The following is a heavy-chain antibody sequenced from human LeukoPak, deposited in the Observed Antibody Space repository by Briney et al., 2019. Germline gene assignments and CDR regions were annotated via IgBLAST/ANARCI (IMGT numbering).Heavy chain of an antibody. Sequence: GGSLRLSCAASGFTFSSYAMSWVRQAPGKGLDWVSTISGSGGSTYYADSVKGRFTISRDNSKNTLYLQMNSLRAEDTAVYYCANAYGDYEVDYWGQGTLVTVSS. D-gene: IGHD4-17*01. J-gene: IGHJ4*02. CDR2: ISGSGGST. CDR1: GFTFSSYA. V-gene: IGHV3-23*01. CDR3: ANAYGDYEVDY.